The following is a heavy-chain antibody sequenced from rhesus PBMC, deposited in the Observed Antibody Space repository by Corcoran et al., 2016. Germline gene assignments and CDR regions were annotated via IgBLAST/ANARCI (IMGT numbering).Heavy chain of an antibody. CDR1: GGTISSGFYY. CDR3: VRERRIARMITVTITPSYGLDS. Sequence: QVHLQESGPGVVKPSETLSLTCAVSGGTISSGFYYWSWIRQPPGKGLEWIGGIYSNSENTNYNPSLKGRVTVSKDTAKNQVSLELNSVTATDTAVYYCVRERRIARMITVTITPSYGLDSWGQGVVVTVSS. V-gene: IGHV4S12*01. CDR2: IYSNSENT. D-gene: IGHD3S6*01. J-gene: IGHJ6*01.